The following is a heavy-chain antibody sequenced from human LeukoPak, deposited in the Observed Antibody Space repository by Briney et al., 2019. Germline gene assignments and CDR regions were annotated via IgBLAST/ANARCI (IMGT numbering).Heavy chain of an antibody. D-gene: IGHD1-26*01. CDR1: GFTFSSYA. CDR2: ISYDGSNK. J-gene: IGHJ4*02. V-gene: IGHV3-30*04. Sequence: GGSLRLSCAASGFTFSSYAMHWVRQAPGKGLEWVAVISYDGSNKYYADSVKGRFTISRDNSKNTLYLQMNSLRAEDTAVYYCAKVHYTFRVGATTYIDYWGQGTLVTVSS. CDR3: AKVHYTFRVGATTYIDY.